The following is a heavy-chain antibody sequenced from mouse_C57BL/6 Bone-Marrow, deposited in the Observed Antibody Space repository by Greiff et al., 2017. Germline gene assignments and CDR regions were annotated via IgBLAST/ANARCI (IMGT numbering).Heavy chain of an antibody. V-gene: IGHV1-76*01. D-gene: IGHD4-1*01. Sequence: VQLQQSGAELVRPGASVKLSCKASGYTFTDYYINWVKQRPGQGLEWIARIYPGSGNTYYNEKFKGEATLTAEKSSSTAYMQLSSLTSEDSAVYFCARHWDNYFDYWGQGTTLTVSS. CDR1: GYTFTDYY. CDR2: IYPGSGNT. CDR3: ARHWDNYFDY. J-gene: IGHJ2*01.